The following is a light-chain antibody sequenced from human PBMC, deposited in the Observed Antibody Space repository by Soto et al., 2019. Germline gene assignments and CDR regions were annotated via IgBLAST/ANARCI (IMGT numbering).Light chain of an antibody. J-gene: IGKJ1*01. CDR1: QSISGY. CDR3: QQSSSFPWT. Sequence: DIQMTQSPSALSGSVVDGVNITFRASQSISGYLNWYQQKEGRAPNLLIYAAATLQNGVPSRFSGTGSGTDFTLTISSLQPEDVATYHCQQSSSFPWTFGQGAKVDIK. CDR2: AAA. V-gene: IGKV1-39*01.